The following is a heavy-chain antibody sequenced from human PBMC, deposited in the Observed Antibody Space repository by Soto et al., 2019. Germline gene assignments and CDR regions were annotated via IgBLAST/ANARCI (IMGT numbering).Heavy chain of an antibody. CDR2: IIPILGIA. J-gene: IGHJ4*02. V-gene: IGHV1-69*04. CDR1: GYTLTELS. Sequence: GASVKVSCKVSGYTLTELSMHWVRQAPGQGLEWMGRIIPILGIANYAQKFQGRVTITADKSTSTAYMELSSLRSEDTAVYYCAREGDIVVVPAAEIYFDYWGQGTLVTVSS. CDR3: AREGDIVVVPAAEIYFDY. D-gene: IGHD2-2*01.